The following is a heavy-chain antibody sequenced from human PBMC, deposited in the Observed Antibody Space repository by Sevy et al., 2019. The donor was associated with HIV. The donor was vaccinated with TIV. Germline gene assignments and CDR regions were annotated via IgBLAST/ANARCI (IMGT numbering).Heavy chain of an antibody. CDR1: GFMFSGVW. CDR2: IKEDGSEK. CDR3: ARGPF. Sequence: GGSLILSCAASGFMFSGVWMSWVRQAPGKIPELVANIKEDGSEKRYEDSVKGRFTISRDNAKNSLFLQMDSLRVEDTAVYYCARGPFWGPGALVTVSS. V-gene: IGHV3-7*01. J-gene: IGHJ4*02.